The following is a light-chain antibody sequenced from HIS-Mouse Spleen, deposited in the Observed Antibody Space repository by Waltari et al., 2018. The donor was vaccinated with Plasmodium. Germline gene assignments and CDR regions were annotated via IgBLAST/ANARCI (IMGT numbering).Light chain of an antibody. CDR2: EDS. CDR3: YSTDSSGNHRV. J-gene: IGLJ3*02. V-gene: IGLV3-10*01. Sequence: SYELTQPPSDSVSPGQTARITCTGDALPKKYAYWYQQKSGQAPVLVIYEDSKRPSGIPERFSGSSSGTMATLTISGAQVEDEADYYCYSTDSSGNHRVFGGGTKLTVL. CDR1: ALPKKY.